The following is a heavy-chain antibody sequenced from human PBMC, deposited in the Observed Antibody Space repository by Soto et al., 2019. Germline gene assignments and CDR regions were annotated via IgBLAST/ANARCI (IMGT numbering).Heavy chain of an antibody. CDR2: FYDSVTS. Sequence: QVQLQESGPGLVKPSQTLSLTCTVSGDSISDVDYYWSWVRQTPREGLEWIGAFYDSVTSYYSPSLKSRMAISVDSSKNQFSLTLTSVTAADTAVYYCARGTRDYFDTTGPGYGMDVWGQGTTVTVSS. CDR1: GDSISDVDYY. V-gene: IGHV4-30-4*01. J-gene: IGHJ6*02. CDR3: ARGTRDYFDTTGPGYGMDV. D-gene: IGHD3-22*01.